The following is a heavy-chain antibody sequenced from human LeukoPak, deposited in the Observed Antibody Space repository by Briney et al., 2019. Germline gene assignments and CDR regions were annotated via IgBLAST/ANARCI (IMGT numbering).Heavy chain of an antibody. D-gene: IGHD3-10*01. CDR1: GGSISSYY. V-gene: IGHV4-59*08. CDR2: IHYSGST. J-gene: IGHJ4*02. Sequence: PSETLSLTCTVSGGSISSYYWSWIRQPPGKGLEWIGYIHYSGSTNYNPSLKSRVTISVDTSKNQFSLKLSSVTAADTAVYYCARHINGGFDYWGQGTLVTVSS. CDR3: ARHINGGFDY.